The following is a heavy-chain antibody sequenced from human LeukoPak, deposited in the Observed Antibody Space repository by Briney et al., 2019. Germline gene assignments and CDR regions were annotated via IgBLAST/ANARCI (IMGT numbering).Heavy chain of an antibody. CDR3: ARGPYSYDSSGAFDI. CDR2: ISSSSSPI. Sequence: GGSLRLSCTASGFTFSDYWMNWVRQAPGKGLEWASYISSSSSPIYYADSVKGRFTISRDNAKKSLYLQMNSLRAEDTAVYYCARGPYSYDSSGAFDIWGQGTMVTVSS. D-gene: IGHD3-22*01. CDR1: GFTFSDYW. J-gene: IGHJ3*02. V-gene: IGHV3-48*01.